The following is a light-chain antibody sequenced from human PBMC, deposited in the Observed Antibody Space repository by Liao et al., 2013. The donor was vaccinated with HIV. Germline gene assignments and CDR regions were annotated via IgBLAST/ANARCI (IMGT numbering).Light chain of an antibody. CDR1: ALAKQY. V-gene: IGLV3-1*01. CDR2: YDS. J-gene: IGLJ2*01. CDR3: QAWDSSTKTVV. Sequence: SYELTQPPSVAVSPGQTARITCSGDALAKQYTYWYQRKPGQAPVLVIYYDSDRPSGIPERFSGSNSGNTATLTISGTQAMDEADYYCQAWDSSTKTVVFGGGTKLTVL.